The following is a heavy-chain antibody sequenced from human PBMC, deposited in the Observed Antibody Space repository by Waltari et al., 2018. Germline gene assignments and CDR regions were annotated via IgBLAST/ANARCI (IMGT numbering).Heavy chain of an antibody. CDR3: ASSLYGDYTQIWGRVFDY. CDR2: ISGSGGST. D-gene: IGHD4-17*01. J-gene: IGHJ4*02. Sequence: VHLLDSGRGLVQSGGSLRLSCAASGFTFRSYALHQVRQAPGKGVEWVSVISGSGGSTDYADSVKGRFTISRDNSKNTLYLEMNNLRVEDTAVYYCASSLYGDYTQIWGRVFDYWGQGTLVTVSS. CDR1: GFTFRSYA. V-gene: IGHV3-23*01.